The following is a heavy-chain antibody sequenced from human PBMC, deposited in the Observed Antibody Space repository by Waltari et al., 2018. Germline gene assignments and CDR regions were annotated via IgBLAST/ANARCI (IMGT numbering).Heavy chain of an antibody. J-gene: IGHJ3*02. Sequence: QVQLQESGPGLVKPSETLSLTCAVSGYSISSGYYWGWIRQPPGKGMEWIGSIYHSGRTYYNPSLKSRVTISVETSKNQFSLKLSSVTAADTAVYYCATTPSPFDIWGQGTMVTVSS. CDR3: ATTPSPFDI. CDR2: IYHSGRT. V-gene: IGHV4-38-2*01. D-gene: IGHD2-15*01. CDR1: GYSISSGYY.